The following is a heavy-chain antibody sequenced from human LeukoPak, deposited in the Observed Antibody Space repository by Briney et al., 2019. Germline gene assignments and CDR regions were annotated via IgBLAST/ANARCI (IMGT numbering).Heavy chain of an antibody. CDR3: AREYGYPIFGVVASFDY. CDR1: GGSVSSGNYY. Sequence: KTSETLSLTCTVSGGSVSSGNYYWSWIRQPAGKALEWIGRMYTSGSTNYNPSLKGRVTISVDTSKNQFSLKLSSVTAADTAVYYCAREYGYPIFGVVASFDYWGQGTLVTVSS. CDR2: MYTSGST. V-gene: IGHV4-61*02. D-gene: IGHD3-3*01. J-gene: IGHJ4*02.